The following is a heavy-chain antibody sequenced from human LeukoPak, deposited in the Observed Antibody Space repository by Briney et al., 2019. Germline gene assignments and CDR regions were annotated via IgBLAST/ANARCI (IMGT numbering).Heavy chain of an antibody. CDR1: GYTFTAYH. V-gene: IGHV1-2*06. Sequence: ASVKVSCKASGYTFTAYHIHWVRQAPGQGLEWMGRINPYSGDTNFAQKFQGRVTMTRDTSITTAYMDLSSLTPDDTAVYFCARDQGSLTRSWYTGYWGQGTQVTVSS. J-gene: IGHJ4*02. D-gene: IGHD6-13*01. CDR2: INPYSGDT. CDR3: ARDQGSLTRSWYTGY.